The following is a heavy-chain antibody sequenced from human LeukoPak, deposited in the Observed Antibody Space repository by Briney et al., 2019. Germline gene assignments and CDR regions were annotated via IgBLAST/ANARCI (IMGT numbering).Heavy chain of an antibody. CDR3: ARARVENGPYFDY. CDR2: INHSGST. J-gene: IGHJ4*02. CDR1: GGSFSGYY. D-gene: IGHD1-1*01. V-gene: IGHV4-34*01. Sequence: PSETLSLTCAVYGGSFSGYYWSWIRQPPGKGLEWIGEINHSGSTNYNPSLKSRVTISVDTSKNQFSLKLSSVTAADTAVYYCARARVENGPYFDYWGQGTLVTVSS.